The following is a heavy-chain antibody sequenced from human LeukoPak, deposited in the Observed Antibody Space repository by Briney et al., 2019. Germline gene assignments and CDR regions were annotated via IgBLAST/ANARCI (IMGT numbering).Heavy chain of an antibody. V-gene: IGHV4-31*03. J-gene: IGHJ6*03. CDR3: ARESSSSRYFMDV. CDR2: IYYSGST. Sequence: PSQTLSLTCTVSGGSISSGGYYWSWIRQHPGKGLEWIGYIYYSGSTYYNPSLKSRVTISVDTSKNQFSLKLSSVTAADTAVYYCARESSSSRYFMDVWGRGTTVTVSS. CDR1: GGSISSGGYY. D-gene: IGHD6-6*01.